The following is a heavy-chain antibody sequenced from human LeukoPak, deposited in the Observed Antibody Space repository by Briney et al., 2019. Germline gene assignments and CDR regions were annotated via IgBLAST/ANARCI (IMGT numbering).Heavy chain of an antibody. V-gene: IGHV3-53*04. CDR3: ASGYSSSWYVDY. Sequence: GGSLRLSCAASGFTVSSNYMSWVRQAPGKGLEWVSLIYAGGSTYYADAVKGRFTISRHNSKNTLYLQMNSLRAEDTAVYYCASGYSSSWYVDYWGQGTLVTVSS. D-gene: IGHD6-13*01. CDR2: IYAGGST. J-gene: IGHJ4*02. CDR1: GFTVSSNY.